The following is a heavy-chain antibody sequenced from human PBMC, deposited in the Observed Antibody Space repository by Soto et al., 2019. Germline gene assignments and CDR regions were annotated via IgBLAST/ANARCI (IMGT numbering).Heavy chain of an antibody. CDR1: GGSISSSSYY. V-gene: IGHV4-39*01. J-gene: IGHJ3*02. CDR2: IYYSGST. D-gene: IGHD1-26*01. Sequence: SETLSLTCTVSGGSISSSSYYWGWIRQPPGKGLEWIGSIYYSGSTYYNPSLKSRVTISVDTSKNQFSVKLSSVTAADTAVYYCSGTGSLKTGAMGFDNWGQGTMVTVSS. CDR3: SGTGSLKTGAMGFDN.